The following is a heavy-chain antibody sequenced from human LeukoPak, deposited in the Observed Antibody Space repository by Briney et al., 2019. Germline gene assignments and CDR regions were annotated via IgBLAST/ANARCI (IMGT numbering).Heavy chain of an antibody. CDR2: SSSIKGT. J-gene: IGHJ5*02. CDR3: ARVKGSNWLDP. V-gene: IGHV4-4*08. Sequence: SETLSLTCTVSGVSISIFYWTWLRQPPGKGLEWIGYSSSIKGTYYNPSLKSRVTISLDTSKNQFSLRLNSVTAADTAVYYCARVKGSNWLDPWGQGTLVTVSS. CDR1: GVSISIFY. D-gene: IGHD6-6*01.